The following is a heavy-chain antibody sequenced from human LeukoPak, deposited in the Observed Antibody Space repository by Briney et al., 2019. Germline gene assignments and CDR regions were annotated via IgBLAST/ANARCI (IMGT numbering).Heavy chain of an antibody. CDR3: ARDRGELATMDYFDY. J-gene: IGHJ4*02. V-gene: IGHV4-59*01. CDR2: IYYSGSSGST. D-gene: IGHD3-10*01. Sequence: SETLSLTCTVSGASISSYYWSWIRQPPGKGLEWIAYIYYSGSSGSTHYNPSLKSRVTTPVDTSKNQFSLKLSSVTAADTAVYYCARDRGELATMDYFDYWGQGTLVTVSS. CDR1: GASISSYY.